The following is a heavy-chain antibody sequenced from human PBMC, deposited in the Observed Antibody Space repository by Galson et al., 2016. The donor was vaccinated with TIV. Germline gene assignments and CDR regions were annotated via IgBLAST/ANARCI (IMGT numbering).Heavy chain of an antibody. V-gene: IGHV1-2*02. CDR1: GYTFTAYY. Sequence: SVKVSCKASGYTFTAYYVHWIRQAPGQGLEWMGWVYPNSGGAILAPKFEGRVIMTRDTSINTAYMELTSLTSDDTAVYFCATIEGGVGPFWGRGTLVTVSP. D-gene: IGHD2-8*01. J-gene: IGHJ4*02. CDR3: ATIEGGVGPF. CDR2: VYPNSGGA.